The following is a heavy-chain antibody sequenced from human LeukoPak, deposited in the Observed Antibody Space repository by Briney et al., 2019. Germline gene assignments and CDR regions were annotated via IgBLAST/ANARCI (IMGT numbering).Heavy chain of an antibody. Sequence: GGSLRLSCAASGFTFSSYSMNWVRQAPGKGLEWVSSISSSSSYIYYADSVKGRLTISRDNAKNSLYLQMNSLRAEDTAVYYCARGGGANYYFDYWGQGTLVTVSS. D-gene: IGHD3-16*01. V-gene: IGHV3-21*01. CDR3: ARGGGANYYFDY. CDR1: GFTFSSYS. J-gene: IGHJ4*02. CDR2: ISSSSSYI.